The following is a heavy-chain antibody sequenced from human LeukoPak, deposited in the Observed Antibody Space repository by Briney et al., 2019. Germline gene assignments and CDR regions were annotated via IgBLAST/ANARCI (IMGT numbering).Heavy chain of an antibody. V-gene: IGHV1-8*03. CDR1: GYTFNSYD. D-gene: IGHD3-22*01. J-gene: IGHJ4*02. CDR3: ARGRSSGHDY. CDR2: MNPNSGNT. Sequence: SVKVSCKASGYTFNSYDINGVRQATGQGLEWMGWMNPNSGNTGYAQKFQGRVTITRNTSISTAYMELSSLRSEDTAVYYCARGRSSGHDYWGQGTLVTVSS.